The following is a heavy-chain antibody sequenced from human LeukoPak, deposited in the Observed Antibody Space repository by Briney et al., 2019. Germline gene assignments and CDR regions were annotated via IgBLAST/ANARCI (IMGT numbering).Heavy chain of an antibody. CDR1: GGSFSGYY. D-gene: IGHD3-9*01. V-gene: IGHV4-34*01. J-gene: IGHJ4*02. CDR3: LLNYDILTGYYTDY. CDR2: INHSGST. Sequence: SETLSLTCAVYGGSFSGYYWSWIRQPPGKGLEWIGEINHSGSTNYNPPLKSRVNISVDTSKNQFSLKLSSVTAADTAVYYCLLNYDILTGYYTDYWGQGTLVTVSS.